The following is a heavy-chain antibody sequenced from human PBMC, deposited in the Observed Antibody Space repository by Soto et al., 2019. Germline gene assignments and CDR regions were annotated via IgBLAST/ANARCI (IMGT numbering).Heavy chain of an antibody. CDR1: GFTFSSYA. Sequence: EVQLLESGGGLVQPGGSLRLSCAASGFTFSSYAMSWVRQAPGKGLEWVSAISGSGGSTYYADSVKGRFTISRDNSKHTLYLQMNSLRAEDTAVYYCAKAKTATGYFDWPTFDYWGQGTLVTVSS. J-gene: IGHJ4*02. CDR3: AKAKTATGYFDWPTFDY. CDR2: ISGSGGST. V-gene: IGHV3-23*01. D-gene: IGHD3-9*01.